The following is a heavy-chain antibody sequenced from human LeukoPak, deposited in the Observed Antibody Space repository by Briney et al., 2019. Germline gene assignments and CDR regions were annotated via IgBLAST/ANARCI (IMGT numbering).Heavy chain of an antibody. Sequence: GGSLRLSCAASGFTFSSYAMSWVRQAPGKGLEWVSAISGSGGSTYYADSVKGRFTISRDNAKNSLYLQMNSLRAEDTAVYYCNYYDSSGYYYWGQGTLVTVSS. J-gene: IGHJ4*02. CDR3: NYYDSSGYYY. V-gene: IGHV3-23*01. CDR1: GFTFSSYA. D-gene: IGHD3-22*01. CDR2: ISGSGGST.